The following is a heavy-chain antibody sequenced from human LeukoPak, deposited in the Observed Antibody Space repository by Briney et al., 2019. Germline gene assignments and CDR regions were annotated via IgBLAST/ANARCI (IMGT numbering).Heavy chain of an antibody. V-gene: IGHV4-31*03. D-gene: IGHD2-2*01. Sequence: PSETLSLTCSVSGGSISDNSWSWIRQHPGKGLEWIGYIYYSGSTYYNPSLKSRVTISVDTSKNQFSLKLSSVTAADTAVYYCARDVTSYCSSTSCYRHFDYWGQGTLVTVSS. CDR2: IYYSGST. CDR1: GGSISDNS. CDR3: ARDVTSYCSSTSCYRHFDY. J-gene: IGHJ4*02.